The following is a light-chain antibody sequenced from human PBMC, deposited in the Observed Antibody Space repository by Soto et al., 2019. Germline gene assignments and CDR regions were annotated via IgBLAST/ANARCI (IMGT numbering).Light chain of an antibody. CDR1: QSVSSSY. J-gene: IGKJ4*01. Sequence: EIVLTQSPGTLYSSPGERATLSCRASQSVSSSYLAWYQQKPGQAPRLLIYGASSRVTGIPDRFSGSGSGTDFTLTISRLEPEDFSVYYCHQYDSSPLTFGGGTKVEIK. CDR3: HQYDSSPLT. CDR2: GAS. V-gene: IGKV3-20*01.